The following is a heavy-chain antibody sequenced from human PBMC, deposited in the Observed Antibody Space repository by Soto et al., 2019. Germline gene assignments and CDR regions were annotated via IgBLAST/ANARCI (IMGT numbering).Heavy chain of an antibody. J-gene: IGHJ4*02. CDR1: GFTFDDYA. CDR2: ISWNSGGI. D-gene: IGHD6-13*01. CDR3: AKDIRTFSSSWLDY. V-gene: IGHV3-9*01. Sequence: GGSLRLSCAASGFTFDDYAMHWVRQAPGKGLEWVSGISWNSGGIGYADSVKGRFTISRDNAKNSLYLQMNSLRAEDTALYYCAKDIRTFSSSWLDYWGQGTLVTVSS.